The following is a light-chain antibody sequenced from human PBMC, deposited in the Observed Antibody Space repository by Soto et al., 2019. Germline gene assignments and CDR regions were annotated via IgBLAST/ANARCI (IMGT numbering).Light chain of an antibody. CDR2: GNT. J-gene: IGLJ1*01. CDR1: SSNIGSTYD. V-gene: IGLV1-40*01. CDR3: QSYDDSLSVHYV. Sequence: QSVLTQPLSVSGAPGQRVTISCTGSSSNIGSTYDVQWYQQLPGTAPKLLIHGNTDRPSGVPDRFSGSKSGTSASLAITGLQADDEADYYCQSYDDSLSVHYVFGTGT.